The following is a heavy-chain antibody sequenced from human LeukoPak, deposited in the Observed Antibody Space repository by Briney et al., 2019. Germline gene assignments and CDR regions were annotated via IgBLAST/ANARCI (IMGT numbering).Heavy chain of an antibody. V-gene: IGHV3-30*04. CDR2: ISSDGITK. CDR1: GFPFSSSH. CDR3: ATITTIVVISGGAFDV. J-gene: IGHJ3*01. Sequence: GGSLRPSCAASGFPFSSSHMHWVRQAPGKGLEWVALISSDGITKHYADSVKGRFTISRDNSKNTLYLQMNSLRPEDTAVYFCATITTIVVISGGAFDVWGQGTMVTVSS. D-gene: IGHD3-22*01.